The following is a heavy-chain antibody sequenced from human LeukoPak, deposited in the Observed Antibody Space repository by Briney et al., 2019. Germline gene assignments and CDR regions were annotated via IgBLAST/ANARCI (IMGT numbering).Heavy chain of an antibody. V-gene: IGHV1-18*01. CDR1: GYTFTSYA. J-gene: IGHJ3*02. CDR3: AREWAGYYYDSSGYPDAFDI. D-gene: IGHD3-22*01. CDR2: ISAYNGNT. Sequence: GASVKVSCKASGYTFTSYAISWVRQAPGQGLEWMGWISAYNGNTHYAQKLQGRVTLTTDTSTSTAYMELRSLRSDDTAVYYCAREWAGYYYDSSGYPDAFDIWGQGTMVTVSS.